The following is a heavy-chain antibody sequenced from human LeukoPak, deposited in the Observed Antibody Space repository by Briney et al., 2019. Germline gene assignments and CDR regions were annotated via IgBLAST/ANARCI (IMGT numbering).Heavy chain of an antibody. J-gene: IGHJ4*02. D-gene: IGHD5-18*01. Sequence: GGSLRLSCAASGFTFSSYGMHWVRQAPGKGLEWVAVISYDGSNKYYADSVKGRFTISRDNSKNTLYLQMNSLRAEDTAVYYCPKEAVNKAMVTLDYWGKGTLVTVS. V-gene: IGHV3-30*18. CDR1: GFTFSSYG. CDR2: ISYDGSNK. CDR3: PKEAVNKAMVTLDY.